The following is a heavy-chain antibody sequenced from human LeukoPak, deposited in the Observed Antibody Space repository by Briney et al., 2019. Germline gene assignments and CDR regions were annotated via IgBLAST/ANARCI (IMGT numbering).Heavy chain of an antibody. V-gene: IGHV4-38-2*01. CDR2: IYHSGTT. J-gene: IGHJ4*02. CDR1: GYSISSPYY. D-gene: IGHD5-12*01. Sequence: SETLSLTCAVSGYSISSPYYWAWVRQPPGKGLEWIATIYHSGTTYYNPSLKRRVTISVDTSRNQFSLRLTSVTAADTAVYYCARQLSGFEKPYDCWGQGTLVTVSS. CDR3: ARQLSGFEKPYDC.